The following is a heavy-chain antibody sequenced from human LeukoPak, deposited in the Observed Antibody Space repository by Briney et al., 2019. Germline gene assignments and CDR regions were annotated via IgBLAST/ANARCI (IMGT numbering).Heavy chain of an antibody. Sequence: SETLSLTCTVSGGSISSGGYYWSWIRQHPGKGLEWIGYIYYSGSTYYNPSLKSRVTISVDTSKNQFSLKLSSVTAADTAVYYCARDRGFYARGVEDYYYGMDVWGQGTTVTVSS. CDR3: ARDRGFYARGVEDYYYGMDV. V-gene: IGHV4-31*03. CDR2: IYYSGST. J-gene: IGHJ6*02. D-gene: IGHD3-16*01. CDR1: GGSISSGGYY.